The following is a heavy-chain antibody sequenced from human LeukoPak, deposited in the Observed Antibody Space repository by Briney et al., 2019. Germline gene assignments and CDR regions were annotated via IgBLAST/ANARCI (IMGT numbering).Heavy chain of an antibody. CDR3: ARDPTYYGSGSYGSRGFDY. D-gene: IGHD3-10*01. Sequence: ASVKVSCEASVGTLSRYAISWVPDAPGQGLEWMGGIIPIFGTANYAQKLQGRVTITADKSTSAAYMELSSLRSEDTAVYYCARDPTYYGSGSYGSRGFDYWGQGTLVTVSS. CDR2: IIPIFGTA. CDR1: VGTLSRYA. V-gene: IGHV1-69*06. J-gene: IGHJ4*02.